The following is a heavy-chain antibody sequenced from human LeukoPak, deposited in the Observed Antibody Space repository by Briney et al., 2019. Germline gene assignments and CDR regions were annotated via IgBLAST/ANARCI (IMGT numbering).Heavy chain of an antibody. CDR1: GFTFSSFS. CDR2: ISSSGTSI. D-gene: IGHD2-21*01. V-gene: IGHV3-48*01. Sequence: PGGSLRLSCAASGFTFSSFSMNWVRQAPGKGLEWVSFISSSGTSIYYADSVKGRFSISRDNSKNTLYLQMNSLRAEDTAVYYCARDRSYPSYYYGMDVWGQGTTVTVSS. CDR3: ARDRSYPSYYYGMDV. J-gene: IGHJ6*02.